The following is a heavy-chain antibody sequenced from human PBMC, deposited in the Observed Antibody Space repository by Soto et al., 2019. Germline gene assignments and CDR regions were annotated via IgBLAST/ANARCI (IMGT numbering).Heavy chain of an antibody. D-gene: IGHD3-3*01. V-gene: IGHV4-34*01. J-gene: IGHJ6*03. CDR1: GGSFSGYY. Sequence: SETLSLTCAVYGGSFSGYYWSWIRQPPGKGLEWIGEINHSGSTNYNPSLKSRVTISVDTSKNQFSLKLSSDRARGLITIFGVIKGAYMDVWGKGTTVNVSS. CDR3: VIKGAYMDV. CDR2: INHSGST.